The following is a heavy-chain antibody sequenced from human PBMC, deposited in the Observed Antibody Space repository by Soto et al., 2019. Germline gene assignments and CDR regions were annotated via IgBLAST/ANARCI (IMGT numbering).Heavy chain of an antibody. J-gene: IGHJ4*02. CDR2: IFHSGST. V-gene: IGHV4-4*02. Sequence: QVQLQESGPGLVKPSGTLSLTCAVSGGSIRSNNWWSWVRQPPGKGLEWIGEIFHSGSTNYNPSLKTRGTISVDKSKNQFSLKLSSVTAADTAVYYRARVFSGSYSDYWGQGTLVTVSS. CDR3: ARVFSGSYSDY. D-gene: IGHD1-26*01. CDR1: GGSIRSNNW.